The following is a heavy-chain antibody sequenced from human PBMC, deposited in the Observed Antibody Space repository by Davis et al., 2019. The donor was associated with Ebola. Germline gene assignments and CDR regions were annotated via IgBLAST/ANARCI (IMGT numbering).Heavy chain of an antibody. D-gene: IGHD4-23*01. CDR2: INSNSGGA. V-gene: IGHV1-2*02. Sequence: ASVKVSCKASGYTFTGYYIHWVRQAPGQGLEWMGWINSNSGGAKYAHNFQGRVTMTRDPSISTAYMEMGSLRSDDTAVYYCARTLVSPSSDGMDVWGQGTTVRVSS. J-gene: IGHJ6*02. CDR1: GYTFTGYY. CDR3: ARTLVSPSSDGMDV.